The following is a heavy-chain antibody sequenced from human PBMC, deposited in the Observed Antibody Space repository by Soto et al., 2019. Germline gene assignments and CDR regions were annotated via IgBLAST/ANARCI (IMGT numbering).Heavy chain of an antibody. CDR1: GGTFSSYA. D-gene: IGHD3-10*01. Sequence: QVQLVQSGAEVKKPGSSVKVSCKASGGTFSSYAISWVRQAPGQGLEWMGGIIPIFGTANYAQKFQGRVTITADESTSTAYMELSSLRSEDTGVYYCARYLVYYGSGSPYYYYYGMDVWGQGTTVTVSS. J-gene: IGHJ6*02. CDR2: IIPIFGTA. CDR3: ARYLVYYGSGSPYYYYYGMDV. V-gene: IGHV1-69*01.